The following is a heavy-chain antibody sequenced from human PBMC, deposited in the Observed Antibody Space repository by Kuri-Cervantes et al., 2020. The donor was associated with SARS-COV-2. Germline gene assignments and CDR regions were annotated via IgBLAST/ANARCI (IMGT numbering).Heavy chain of an antibody. CDR3: ARLVVGSSPYRGNYMGV. CDR1: GGSISSGGYY. Sequence: SQTLSLTCAVSGGSISSGGYYWGWIRQPPGKGLEWIGSIYYSGSTYYNPSLKSRVTISVDTSKNQFSLKLSSVTAADTAVYYCARLVVGSSPYRGNYMGVWGKGTTVTVSS. V-gene: IGHV4-39*01. CDR2: IYYSGST. D-gene: IGHD3-22*01. J-gene: IGHJ6*03.